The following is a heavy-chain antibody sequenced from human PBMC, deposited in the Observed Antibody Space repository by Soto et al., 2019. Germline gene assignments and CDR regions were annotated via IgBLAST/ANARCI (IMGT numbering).Heavy chain of an antibody. CDR1: GYSFTSYW. J-gene: IGHJ6*02. Sequence: GESLKISCKGSGYSFTSYWISWVRQMPGKGLEWMGRIDPSDSYTNYSPSFQGHVTISADKSISTAYLQWSSLKASDTAMYYCARDYDILSGYYISHYYYYYGMDVWGQGTTVTAP. D-gene: IGHD3-9*01. CDR2: IDPSDSYT. V-gene: IGHV5-10-1*01. CDR3: ARDYDILSGYYISHYYYYYGMDV.